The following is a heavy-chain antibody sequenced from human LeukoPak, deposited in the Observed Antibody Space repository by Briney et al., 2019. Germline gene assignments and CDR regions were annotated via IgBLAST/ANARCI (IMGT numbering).Heavy chain of an antibody. Sequence: SETLSLTCTVSGGSFSSSSYYWGWIRQPPGKGLEWIGNIYDSGSTYYNPSLKSRVTISVDTSKNQFSLKLSSVTAADTAVYYCAGQLHSSGWLYFDYWGQGTLVTVSP. CDR3: AGQLHSSGWLYFDY. J-gene: IGHJ4*02. CDR2: IYDSGST. V-gene: IGHV4-39*01. CDR1: GGSFSSSSYY. D-gene: IGHD6-19*01.